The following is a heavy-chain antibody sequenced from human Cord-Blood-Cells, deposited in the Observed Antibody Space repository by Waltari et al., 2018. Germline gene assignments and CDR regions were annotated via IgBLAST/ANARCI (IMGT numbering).Heavy chain of an antibody. CDR1: GFSLSTSGVG. V-gene: IGHV2-5*01. CDR2: IYGNDDK. CDR3: AHRDCVSSAEYVQH. D-gene: IGHD6-6*01. J-gene: IGHJ1*01. Sequence: QITLKESGPTLVKPTQTLTLTCTFYGFSLSTSGVGVGWICQPPEKALEWLALIYGNDDKRYSPARTSRIPITQDTSKNQVVLTMTNMDPVDTAALYCAHRDCVSSAEYVQHWGQGTLVTGSS.